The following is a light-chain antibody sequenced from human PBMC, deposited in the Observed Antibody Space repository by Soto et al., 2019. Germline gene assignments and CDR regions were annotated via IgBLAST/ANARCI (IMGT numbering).Light chain of an antibody. Sequence: EIVMTHSPATMSGSLGERATLSCRASQSVSSNLAGDPQNPGQAPRRLIYGAGTRATGFPARFSGSGSGTEFTLTISSLRSEDFAVYYCQQYNDWPSFGQGTKVEIK. V-gene: IGKV3-15*01. CDR1: QSVSSN. CDR2: GAG. CDR3: QQYNDWPS. J-gene: IGKJ1*01.